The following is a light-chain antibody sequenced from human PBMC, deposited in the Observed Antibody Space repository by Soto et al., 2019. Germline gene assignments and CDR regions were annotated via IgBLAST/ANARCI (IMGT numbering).Light chain of an antibody. CDR3: QQYNQWPPWT. J-gene: IGKJ1*01. CDR1: QSVSSN. V-gene: IGKV3-15*01. CDR2: GAS. Sequence: EIVMTQSPATLSVSPGERATLSCRASQSVSSNLAWYQQKPGQAPRLLIYGASTRATGIPARFSGSGSGTEFTLTISSLQSEDFGVYYCQQYNQWPPWTFGQGTKVDIK.